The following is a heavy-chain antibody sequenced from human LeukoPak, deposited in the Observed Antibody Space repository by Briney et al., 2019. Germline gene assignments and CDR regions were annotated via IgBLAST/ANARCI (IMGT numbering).Heavy chain of an antibody. CDR3: ARPSSYSSSWYGSAPDY. J-gene: IGHJ4*02. CDR2: IYTSGST. Sequence: SETLSLTCTVSGGSISSGSYYWSWIRQPAGKGLEWIGRIYTSGSTNYNPSLKSRVTISVDTSKNQFSLKLSSVTAADTAVYYCARPSSYSSSWYGSAPDYWGQGTLVTVSS. V-gene: IGHV4-61*02. CDR1: GGSISSGSYY. D-gene: IGHD6-13*01.